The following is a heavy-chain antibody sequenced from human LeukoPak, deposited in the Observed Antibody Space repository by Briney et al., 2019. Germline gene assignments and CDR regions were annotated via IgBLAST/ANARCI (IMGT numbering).Heavy chain of an antibody. D-gene: IGHD3-10*01. CDR3: AKDLDGSGSR. CDR2: IGGRDGST. J-gene: IGHJ4*02. V-gene: IGHV3-23*01. Sequence: PGGSLRLSCAASGFTFSSYGMSWVRQAPGKGLEWVSAIGGRDGSTYYADSVKGRFTISRDNSKNTLYVQMNSLRAEDTAVYYCAKDLDGSGSRWGQGTLVTVSS. CDR1: GFTFSSYG.